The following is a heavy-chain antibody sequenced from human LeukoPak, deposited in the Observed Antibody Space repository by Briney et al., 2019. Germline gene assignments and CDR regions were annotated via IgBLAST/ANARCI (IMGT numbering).Heavy chain of an antibody. D-gene: IGHD6-13*01. CDR1: GFTFISYW. CDR2: INSDGGST. J-gene: IGHJ4*02. V-gene: IGHV3-74*03. Sequence: GGSLRLSCAASGFTFISYWIHWVRHAAGKGRVWVSRINSDGGSTTYADSVKGRFTISRDNAKNTLNLQMNSLRDEDTAVYYCARAGLGAAADVWGQGTLVTVSS. CDR3: ARAGLGAAADV.